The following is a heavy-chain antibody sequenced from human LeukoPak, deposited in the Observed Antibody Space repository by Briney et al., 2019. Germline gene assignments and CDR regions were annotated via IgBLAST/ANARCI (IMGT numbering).Heavy chain of an antibody. CDR2: INPHNGGT. J-gene: IGHJ4*02. V-gene: IGHV1-2*02. CDR3: ARGGVGSSYYGCGFFRGDY. D-gene: IGHD4-17*01. CDR1: GYTFTGYY. Sequence: ASVKVSCKASGYTFTGYYMHWVRQAPGQGPEWMGWINPHNGGTKYADRLQGRVTMTRDTSISTAYMELSRLRSDDTAVYYCARGGVGSSYYGCGFFRGDYWGQGTLVTVSS.